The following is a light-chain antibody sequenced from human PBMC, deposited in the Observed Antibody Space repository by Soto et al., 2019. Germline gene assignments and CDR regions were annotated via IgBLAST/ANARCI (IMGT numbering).Light chain of an antibody. CDR1: KLGDKY. CDR3: QAWDSSTAEV. Sequence: SSELTQPPSVSVSPGQTVSITCSGDKLGDKYACWYQQKPGQSPVLVIYQDSKRPSGIPERFSGSNSGNTATLTISGTQAMDEADYYCQAWDSSTAEVFGTGTKVTVL. J-gene: IGLJ1*01. CDR2: QDS. V-gene: IGLV3-1*01.